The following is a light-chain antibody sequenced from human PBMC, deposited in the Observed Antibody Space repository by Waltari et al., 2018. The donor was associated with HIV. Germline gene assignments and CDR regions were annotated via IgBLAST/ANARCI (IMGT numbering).Light chain of an antibody. V-gene: IGKV3-20*01. Sequence: EIVLTQSPGTLSLSPGERATLSCRASQSVSRSYLAWHQQKPGQAPRLLIYGASSRASGIPDRFSGSGSGTDFTLTISRLEPEDAATYYCHQSKSLPGTFGQGTKVEIK. CDR2: GAS. CDR1: QSVSRSY. CDR3: HQSKSLPGT. J-gene: IGKJ1*01.